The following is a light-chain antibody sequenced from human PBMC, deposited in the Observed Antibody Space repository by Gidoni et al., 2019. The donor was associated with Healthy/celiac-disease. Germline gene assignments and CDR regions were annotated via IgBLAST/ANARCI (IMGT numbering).Light chain of an antibody. CDR2: AAS. CDR3: QQSYSTLPTT. CDR1: QSISSY. V-gene: IGKV1-39*01. J-gene: IGKJ4*01. Sequence: DIQMTPSPSSLSASVGDRVTITCRASQSISSYLNWYQQKPGKAPKLLIYAASSLQSGGPSMFSGSGSGTDFTLTISSLQPEECATYYCQQSYSTLPTTFGGGTKVEIK.